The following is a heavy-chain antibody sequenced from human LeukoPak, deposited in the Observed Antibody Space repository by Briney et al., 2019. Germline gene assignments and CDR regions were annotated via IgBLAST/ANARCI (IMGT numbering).Heavy chain of an antibody. J-gene: IGHJ4*02. CDR1: GGSISSSSYY. CDR2: IYYSGST. V-gene: IGHV4-39*07. D-gene: IGHD3-22*01. CDR3: AREVKEYYYDSSGYFDY. Sequence: SETLSLTCTVSGGSISSSSYYWGWIRQPPGQGLEWIGSIYYSGSTYYNPSLKSRVTISVDKSKNQFSLKLSSVTAADTAVYYCAREVKEYYYDSSGYFDYWGQGTLVTVSS.